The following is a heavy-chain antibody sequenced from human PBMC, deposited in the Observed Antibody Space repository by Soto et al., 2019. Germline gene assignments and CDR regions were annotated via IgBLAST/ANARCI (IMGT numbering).Heavy chain of an antibody. CDR1: GGSISSSSYY. CDR2: IYYSGST. V-gene: IGHV4-39*01. J-gene: IGHJ4*02. D-gene: IGHD5-18*01. Sequence: QLQLQESGPGLVKPSETLSLTCTVSGGSISSSSYYWGWIRQPPGKGLEWIGSIYYSGSTYYNPSLKSRVTISVDTSKNQFSLKLSSVTAADTAVYYCARHGDSDTAMVTHFDYWGQGTLVTVSS. CDR3: ARHGDSDTAMVTHFDY.